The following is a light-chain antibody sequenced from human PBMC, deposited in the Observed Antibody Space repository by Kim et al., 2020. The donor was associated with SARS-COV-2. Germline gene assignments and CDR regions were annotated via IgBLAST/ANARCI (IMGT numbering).Light chain of an antibody. V-gene: IGKV1-27*01. CDR1: QDIANS. J-gene: IGKJ1*01. CDR3: QKYNSAPWT. Sequence: SVGDRVAITCRASQDIANSLAWYQQKPGKVPKVLIYDASTLQSGVPSRFSGSGSGTEFTLTIGSLQTEDVATYYCQKYNSAPWTFGPGTKVDIK. CDR2: DAS.